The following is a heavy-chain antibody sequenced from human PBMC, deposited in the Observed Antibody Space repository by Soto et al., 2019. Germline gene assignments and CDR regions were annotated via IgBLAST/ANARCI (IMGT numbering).Heavy chain of an antibody. D-gene: IGHD2-15*01. J-gene: IGHJ5*02. CDR1: GGSISSYY. CDR2: FYYSGST. Sequence: SETLSLTCTVSGGSISSYYWSWIRQPPGKGLEWIGCFYYSGSTNYNPSLKSRVTISVDTSKNQFSLKLSSVTAADTAVYYCARARGYCSGGSCYSWFDPWGQGTLVTVS. V-gene: IGHV4-59*08. CDR3: ARARGYCSGGSCYSWFDP.